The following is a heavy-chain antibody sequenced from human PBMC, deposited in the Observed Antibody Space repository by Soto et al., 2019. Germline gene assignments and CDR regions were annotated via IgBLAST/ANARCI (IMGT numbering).Heavy chain of an antibody. CDR1: RGTFNCYA. Sequence: SVNVSCQACRGTFNCYAISRVLQAPGQGLEWIGGSLPIFGTANYVQTFQGRVTIPADESTRTPFLAQASLRYRHTAVYYRAKGSRSYYYGSSGYPTPGAFDIWGQGTMVTVSS. D-gene: IGHD3-22*01. J-gene: IGHJ3*02. CDR3: AKGSRSYYYGSSGYPTPGAFDI. CDR2: SLPIFGTA. V-gene: IGHV1-69*13.